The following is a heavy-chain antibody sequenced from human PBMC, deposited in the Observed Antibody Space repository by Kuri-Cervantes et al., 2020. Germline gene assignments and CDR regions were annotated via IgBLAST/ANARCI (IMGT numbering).Heavy chain of an antibody. Sequence: SVKVSCKASGGTFSSYAISWVRQAPGQGLEWMGGIIPIFGTANYAQKFQGRVTITTDESTSTAYMELSSLRSEDTAVYYCARSGHTRSPHYYMDVWGKGTTVTVSS. D-gene: IGHD1-26*01. J-gene: IGHJ6*03. CDR3: ARSGHTRSPHYYMDV. CDR1: GGTFSSYA. V-gene: IGHV1-69*05. CDR2: IIPIFGTA.